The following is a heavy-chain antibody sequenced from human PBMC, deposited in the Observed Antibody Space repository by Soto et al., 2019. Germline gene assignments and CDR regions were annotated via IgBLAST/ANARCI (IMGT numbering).Heavy chain of an antibody. CDR2: IYTSGST. Sequence: PETLSLTCTVSGGSISSYYWSWIRQPAGKGLEWIGRIYTSGSTNYNPSLKSRVTMSVDTSKNQFSLKLSSVTAADTAVYYCARDELVPYYYYGMDVWGQGTTVTVSS. V-gene: IGHV4-4*07. CDR3: ARDELVPYYYYGMDV. CDR1: GGSISSYY. D-gene: IGHD3-9*01. J-gene: IGHJ6*02.